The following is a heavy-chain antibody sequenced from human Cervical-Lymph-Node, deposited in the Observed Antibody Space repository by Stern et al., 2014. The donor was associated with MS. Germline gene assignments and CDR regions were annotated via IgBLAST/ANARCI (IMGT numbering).Heavy chain of an antibody. D-gene: IGHD6-13*01. CDR2: VSPSSGTT. CDR3: ARDIAAAATGFDY. CDR1: GYTLTNHY. J-gene: IGHJ4*02. V-gene: IGHV1-46*01. Sequence: VQLVESGAAVKKPGTSVKVSCKASGYTLTNHYIPWVRQAPGQGLEWMWIVSPSSGTTAYAQRFQGRVSMTRDTSTTTFYLDLSNLTSEDTAVYFCARDIAAAATGFDYWGQGTLVTVSS.